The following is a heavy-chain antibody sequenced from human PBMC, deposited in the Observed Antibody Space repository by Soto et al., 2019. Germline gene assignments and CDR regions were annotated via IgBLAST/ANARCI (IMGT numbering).Heavy chain of an antibody. CDR1: GFTFSSYW. Sequence: EVQPVESGGGLVQPGGSLRLSCAASGFTFSSYWMSWVRQAPGKGLEWVANIKQDGSEKYYVDSVKGRFTISRDNAKNSLYLQMNSLRAEDTAVYYCAREYYDILTGYYKSYYYYMDVWGKGTTVTVSS. J-gene: IGHJ6*03. V-gene: IGHV3-7*01. CDR3: AREYYDILTGYYKSYYYYMDV. CDR2: IKQDGSEK. D-gene: IGHD3-9*01.